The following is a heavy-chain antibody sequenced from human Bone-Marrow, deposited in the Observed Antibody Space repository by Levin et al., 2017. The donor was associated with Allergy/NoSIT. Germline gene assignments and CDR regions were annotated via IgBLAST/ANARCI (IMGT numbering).Heavy chain of an antibody. CDR2: LSESGSHT. Sequence: AGGSLRLSCAASGFTFSNYAMNWVRQAPGKGLEWVSALSESGSHTFYADSVKGRFTISRDNSKNTLYLQMNSLRAEDTAVYYCVANVDAAMFDYWGQGTLVTVSS. CDR3: VANVDAAMFDY. J-gene: IGHJ4*02. CDR1: GFTFSNYA. V-gene: IGHV3-23*01. D-gene: IGHD5-18*01.